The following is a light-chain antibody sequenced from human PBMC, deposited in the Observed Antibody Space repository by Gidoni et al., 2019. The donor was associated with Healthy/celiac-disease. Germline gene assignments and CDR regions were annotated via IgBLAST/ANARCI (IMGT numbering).Light chain of an antibody. Sequence: EIVLTQSPATLSLSPGERATLSCRASQSVSSYLAWYQQKPGKAPMLLIYDASNRATGIPARFSGSGSGTDFTLTISSLEPEDFAVYYCQQRSNWLTFGGGTKVEIK. CDR1: QSVSSY. V-gene: IGKV3-11*01. CDR2: DAS. CDR3: QQRSNWLT. J-gene: IGKJ4*01.